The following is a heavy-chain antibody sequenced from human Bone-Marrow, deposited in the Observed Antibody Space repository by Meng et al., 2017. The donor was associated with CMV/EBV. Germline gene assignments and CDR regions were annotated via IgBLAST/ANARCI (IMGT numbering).Heavy chain of an antibody. CDR2: ISSSGSTI. Sequence: GESLKISCAASGFTFSDYYMSWIRQAPGKGLEWVSYISSSGSTIYYADSVKGRFTISRDNAKNSVYLLMDSLRIEDTAKYYCVKATAYDILTGYFDYWGRGARVTVSS. CDR1: GFTFSDYY. J-gene: IGHJ4*02. D-gene: IGHD3-9*01. V-gene: IGHV3-11*01. CDR3: VKATAYDILTGYFDY.